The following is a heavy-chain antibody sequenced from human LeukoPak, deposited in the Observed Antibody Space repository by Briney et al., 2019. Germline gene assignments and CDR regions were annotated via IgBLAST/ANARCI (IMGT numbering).Heavy chain of an antibody. V-gene: IGHV1-45*02. CDR1: GYTFTYRY. CDR3: AMGGSGTLRGGFDY. Sequence: GSSVKVSCKASGYTFTYRYLHWVRQAPGQALEWMGWITPFNGNTNYAQKFQDRVTITRDRSMSTAYMELSSLRSEDIAMYYCAMGGSGTLRGGFDYWGQGTLVTVSS. J-gene: IGHJ4*02. D-gene: IGHD1-1*01. CDR2: ITPFNGNT.